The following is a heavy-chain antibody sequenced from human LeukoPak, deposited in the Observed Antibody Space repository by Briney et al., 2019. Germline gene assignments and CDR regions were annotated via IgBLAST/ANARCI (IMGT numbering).Heavy chain of an antibody. Sequence: PGGSLRLSCAASGFTFSSYEMNWVRQAPGKGLEWVSYISSSGSTIYYADSVKGRFTISRDNAKNSLYLQMNSLRAEDTAVYYCAKDYYDSSGPSLYYYYYGMDVWGQGTTVTVSS. D-gene: IGHD3-22*01. V-gene: IGHV3-48*03. CDR2: ISSSGSTI. J-gene: IGHJ6*02. CDR1: GFTFSSYE. CDR3: AKDYYDSSGPSLYYYYYGMDV.